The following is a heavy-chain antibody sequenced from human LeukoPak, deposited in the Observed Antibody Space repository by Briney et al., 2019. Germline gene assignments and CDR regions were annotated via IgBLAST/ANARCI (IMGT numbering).Heavy chain of an antibody. J-gene: IGHJ4*02. D-gene: IGHD3-9*01. CDR1: GGSITSHY. V-gene: IGHV4-59*11. CDR2: IYYSGST. Sequence: PSETLSLTCTVSGGSITSHYWSWIRQPPGKGLEWIGYIYYSGSTNYNPSLKSRVTISVDTSKNQFSLNLNSVTAADTAVYYCARTDFDWFLDYWGQGTPVTVSS. CDR3: ARTDFDWFLDY.